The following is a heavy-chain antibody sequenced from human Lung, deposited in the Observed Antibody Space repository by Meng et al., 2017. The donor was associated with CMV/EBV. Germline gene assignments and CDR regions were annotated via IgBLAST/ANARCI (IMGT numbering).Heavy chain of an antibody. CDR3: AREGLVGDLRYFDL. J-gene: IGHJ2*01. CDR2: INPNSGGA. Sequence: QLRQFGAEVNKPGASVKVSCKASAYTFAGYYMHWVRQAPGQGLEWMGRINPNSGGANYAQKFQGRVTMTRDTSISTAYMELSRLRSDDTAVYYCAREGLVGDLRYFDLWGRGTLVTVSS. V-gene: IGHV1-2*06. CDR1: AYTFAGYY. D-gene: IGHD3-16*01.